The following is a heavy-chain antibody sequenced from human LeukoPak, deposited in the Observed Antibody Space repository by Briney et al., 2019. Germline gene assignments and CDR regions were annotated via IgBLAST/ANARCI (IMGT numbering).Heavy chain of an antibody. V-gene: IGHV3-66*01. J-gene: IGHJ1*01. CDR1: GFTVSDNY. CDR2: FYSGGST. D-gene: IGHD6-13*01. Sequence: GGSLRLSCAASGFTVSDNYMSWVRQAPGKGLEWVSVFYSGGSTRYADSVKGRFTISIDNSKNTLYLKENSRKAEDTAVYFCASSSWSSEYFHYWGQGTLVTVSS. CDR3: ASSSWSSEYFHY.